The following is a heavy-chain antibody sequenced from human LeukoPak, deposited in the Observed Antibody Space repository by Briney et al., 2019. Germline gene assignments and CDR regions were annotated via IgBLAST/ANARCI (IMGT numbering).Heavy chain of an antibody. D-gene: IGHD5-12*01. Sequence: PSETLSLTCPVSGGSISSYYWSWIRQPPGKGLEWIGYIYYSGSTNYNPSLKSRVTISVDTSKNQFSLKLSSVTAADTAVYYCARGGGYDDAFDIWGQGTMVTVPS. CDR1: GGSISSYY. CDR3: ARGGGYDDAFDI. CDR2: IYYSGST. V-gene: IGHV4-59*01. J-gene: IGHJ3*02.